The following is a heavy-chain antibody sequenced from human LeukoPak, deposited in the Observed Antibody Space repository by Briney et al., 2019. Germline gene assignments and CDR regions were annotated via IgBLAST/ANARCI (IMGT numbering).Heavy chain of an antibody. CDR3: ARGYCSGGSCYIGYNWFDP. D-gene: IGHD2-15*01. V-gene: IGHV1-2*02. CDR1: GYTFTGYY. CDR2: INPNSGGT. Sequence: ASVKVSCKASGYTFTGYYMHWVRQAPGQGLEWMGWINPNSGGTNYAQKLQGRVTMTRDTSISTAYMELSRLRSDDTAVYYCARGYCSGGSCYIGYNWFDPWGQGTLVTVSS. J-gene: IGHJ5*02.